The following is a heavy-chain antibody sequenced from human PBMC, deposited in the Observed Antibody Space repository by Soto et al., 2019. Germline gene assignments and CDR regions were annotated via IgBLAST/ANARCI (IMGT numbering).Heavy chain of an antibody. Sequence: SETLSLTCTVSGGSISSYYWSWIRQPPGKGLEWIGYIYYSGCTNYNPSLKSRVTISVDTSKNQFSLKLSSVTAADTAVYYCARDARRDGYFSYYYGMDVWGQGTTVTVSS. CDR3: ARDARRDGYFSYYYGMDV. V-gene: IGHV4-59*01. D-gene: IGHD5-12*01. CDR2: IYYSGCT. J-gene: IGHJ6*02. CDR1: GGSISSYY.